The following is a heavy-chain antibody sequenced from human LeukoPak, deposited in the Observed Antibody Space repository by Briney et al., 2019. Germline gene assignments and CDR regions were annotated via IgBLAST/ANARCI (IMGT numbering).Heavy chain of an antibody. Sequence: GGSLRLSCAASGFTFSSYEMNWVRQAPGKGLEWVSVIYSGGGTYYADSVKGRITISRDYSKNTVYLQMNSLRAEDTAVYYCAREGENYDYVWGSYRRSNWFDPWGQGTLVTVSS. V-gene: IGHV3-66*01. CDR2: IYSGGGT. CDR1: GFTFSSYE. D-gene: IGHD3-16*02. J-gene: IGHJ5*02. CDR3: AREGENYDYVWGSYRRSNWFDP.